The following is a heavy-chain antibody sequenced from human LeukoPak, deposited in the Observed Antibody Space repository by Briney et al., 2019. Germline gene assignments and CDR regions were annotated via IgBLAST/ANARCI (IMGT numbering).Heavy chain of an antibody. CDR2: IYYSGST. Sequence: SEALSLTCCVSGGSISSYYWSWIRQPPGKGLEWIGYIYYSGSTNYKPSLKSRVTISVDTSKNQFCLKLSSVSAADTAVYYCAREGYYGSGRAFDIWGQETMVTVSS. CDR1: GGSISSYY. CDR3: AREGYYGSGRAFDI. V-gene: IGHV4-59*01. J-gene: IGHJ3*02. D-gene: IGHD3-10*01.